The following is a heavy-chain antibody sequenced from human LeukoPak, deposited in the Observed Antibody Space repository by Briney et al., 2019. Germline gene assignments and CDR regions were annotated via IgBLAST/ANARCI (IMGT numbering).Heavy chain of an antibody. Sequence: SVKVPCKASGYTFTSYDINWVRQAPGQGLEWMGRIIPILGIANYAQKFQGRATITADKSTSTAYMELSSLRSEDTAVYYCASSLSYGHDAFDIWGQGTMVTVSS. CDR3: ASSLSYGHDAFDI. J-gene: IGHJ3*02. D-gene: IGHD4-17*01. CDR1: GYTFTSYD. CDR2: IIPILGIA. V-gene: IGHV1-69*04.